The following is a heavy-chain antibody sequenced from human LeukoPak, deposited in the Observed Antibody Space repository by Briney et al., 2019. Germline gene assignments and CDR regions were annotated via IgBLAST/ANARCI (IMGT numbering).Heavy chain of an antibody. D-gene: IGHD3-3*01. CDR3: ARLLKASYDFRSGYYPYYFDY. CDR2: INHSGST. Sequence: SETLSLTCAVYGGSFSGYYWSWIRQPPGKGLEWIGEINHSGSTNYNPSLKSRVTISVDTSKNQFSLKLSSVTATDTAVYYCARLLKASYDFRSGYYPYYFDYWGQGTLVTVSS. V-gene: IGHV4-34*01. J-gene: IGHJ4*02. CDR1: GGSFSGYY.